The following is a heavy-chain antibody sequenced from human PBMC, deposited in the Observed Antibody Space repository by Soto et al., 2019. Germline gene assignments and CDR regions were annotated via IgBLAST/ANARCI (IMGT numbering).Heavy chain of an antibody. J-gene: IGHJ4*02. CDR3: AREVGRGSGSYYLDY. V-gene: IGHV3-74*03. CDR2: INGDGTDT. D-gene: IGHD3-16*01. Sequence: EVQLVESGGGLGQPGGSLRISCAASGFTFSMYWMHWVRQAPGKGLLWVSRINGDGTDTTYADSVKGRFTISRDNAKNTVYLQMNGLRAEDTAVYYCAREVGRGSGSYYLDYWGQETLVTVSS. CDR1: GFTFSMYW.